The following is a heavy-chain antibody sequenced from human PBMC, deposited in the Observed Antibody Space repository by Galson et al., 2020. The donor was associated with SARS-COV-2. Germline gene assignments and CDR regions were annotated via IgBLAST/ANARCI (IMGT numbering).Heavy chain of an antibody. CDR1: GFSISTTNY. CDR2: VYPSEST. D-gene: IGHD3-22*01. J-gene: IGHJ2*01. Sequence: SATLSLTCTVSGFSISTTNYWNCIRQAPRPPREWLGSVYPSESTYFNPSLTTRVTLSPDTSNNQFSLRLTTVTAAATALYYCARQGVTMIVLLTVPGWFFDLWGRGTLVTVAS. CDR3: ARQGVTMIVLLTVPGWFFDL. V-gene: IGHV4-38-2*02.